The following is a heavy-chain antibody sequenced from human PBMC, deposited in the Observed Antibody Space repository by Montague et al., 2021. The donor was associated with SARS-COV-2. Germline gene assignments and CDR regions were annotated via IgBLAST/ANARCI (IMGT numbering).Heavy chain of an antibody. CDR1: GFSFSSYA. V-gene: IGHV3-48*03. CDR3: ARVFATVGSMDRNDF. Sequence: SLRLSCAASGFSFSSYAMNWVRQAPGKGLEWVSYISSSGSTIYYADSVKGRFTISRDNAKNSLYLQMNSLRAEDTTVYYCARVFATVGSMDRNDFWGQGTTVTVSS. CDR2: ISSSGSTI. J-gene: IGHJ6*02. D-gene: IGHD3-10*01.